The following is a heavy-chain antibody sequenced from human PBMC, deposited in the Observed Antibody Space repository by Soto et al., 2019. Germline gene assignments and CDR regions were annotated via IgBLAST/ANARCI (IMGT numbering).Heavy chain of an antibody. Sequence: GGSLRLSCAASGFTFSSYAMSWVRQAPGKGLEWVSAISGSGGSTYYADSVKGRFTISRDNSKNTLYLQMNSLRAEDTAVYYCARVIAAAADYYYYGMDVWGQGTTVTVSS. V-gene: IGHV3-23*01. J-gene: IGHJ6*02. CDR2: ISGSGGST. CDR3: ARVIAAAADYYYYGMDV. D-gene: IGHD6-13*01. CDR1: GFTFSSYA.